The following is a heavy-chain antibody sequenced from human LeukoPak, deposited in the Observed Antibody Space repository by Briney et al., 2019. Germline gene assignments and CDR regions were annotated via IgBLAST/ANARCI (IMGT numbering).Heavy chain of an antibody. D-gene: IGHD3-10*01. Sequence: GGSLRLSCAASGFTFSSYSMSWVRQAPGKGLEWVSSISSSSSYIYYADSVKGRFTISRDNAKNSLYLQMNSLRAEDTAVYYCARTIRGPTYGSGSYKVRYFDYWGQGTLVTVSS. CDR3: ARTIRGPTYGSGSYKVRYFDY. CDR2: ISSSSSYI. J-gene: IGHJ4*02. CDR1: GFTFSSYS. V-gene: IGHV3-21*01.